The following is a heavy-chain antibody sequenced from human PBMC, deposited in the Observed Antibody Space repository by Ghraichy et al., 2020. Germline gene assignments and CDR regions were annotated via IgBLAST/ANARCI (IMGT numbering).Heavy chain of an antibody. D-gene: IGHD3-9*01. CDR3: AREFLRGYFDWLPSYYYYGMDV. J-gene: IGHJ6*02. CDR2: IYSGGST. V-gene: IGHV3-53*01. CDR1: GFTVSSNY. Sequence: GGSLRLSCAASGFTVSSNYMSWVRQAPGKGLEWVSVIYSGGSTYYADSVKGRFTISRDNSKNTLYLQMNSLRAEDTAVYYCAREFLRGYFDWLPSYYYYGMDVWGQGTTVTVSS.